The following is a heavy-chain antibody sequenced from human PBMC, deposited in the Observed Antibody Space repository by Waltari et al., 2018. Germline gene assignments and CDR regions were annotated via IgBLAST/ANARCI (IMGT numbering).Heavy chain of an antibody. CDR3: ARARGKAVAGENYYMDV. V-gene: IGHV3-64*01. D-gene: IGHD6-19*01. Sequence: EVQLVESGGGLVQPGGSLRLSCAASGFSFSSFAMRWARQAPGKGLEYVSTISSNGGNIYYANSVKGRFTISRDNSKNTLYLQMGSLRAEDMAVYYCARARGKAVAGENYYMDVWGKGTTVTISS. J-gene: IGHJ6*03. CDR2: ISSNGGNI. CDR1: GFSFSSFA.